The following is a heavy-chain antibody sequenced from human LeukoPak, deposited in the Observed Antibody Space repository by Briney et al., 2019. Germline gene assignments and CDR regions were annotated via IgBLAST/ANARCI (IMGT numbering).Heavy chain of an antibody. V-gene: IGHV4-39*01. D-gene: IGHD3-3*01. CDR3: ARHSGLRSPFDP. CDR2: IYSSGNT. Sequence: SETLSLTCTVSGGSISTTNYYWGWIRQPPGRDLEWIGSIYSSGNTYYNPSLESRVTISVDASKNQLSLKLTSATAADTSVYYCARHSGLRSPFDPWGQGTLVTVSS. CDR1: GGSISTTNYY. J-gene: IGHJ5*02.